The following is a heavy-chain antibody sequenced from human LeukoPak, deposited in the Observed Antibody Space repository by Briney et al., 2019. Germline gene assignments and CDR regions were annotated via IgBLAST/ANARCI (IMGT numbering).Heavy chain of an antibody. J-gene: IGHJ4*02. D-gene: IGHD5-18*01. CDR2: TYPNDSDT. Sequence: GESLKISCKGSGYSFTNYWIGWVRQMPGKGLEWMGITYPNDSDTRYSPLFQGLVTISVDKSISTAYLQWSSLKASDTAMYYCARHRGYNYGYSDYWGQGTLVTVSS. CDR3: ARHRGYNYGYSDY. CDR1: GYSFTNYW. V-gene: IGHV5-51*01.